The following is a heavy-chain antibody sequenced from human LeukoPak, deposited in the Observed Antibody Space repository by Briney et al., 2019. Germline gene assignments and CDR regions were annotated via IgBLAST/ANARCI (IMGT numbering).Heavy chain of an antibody. CDR1: GYTFTNFG. CDR2: ISPYNGNT. J-gene: IGHJ5*02. V-gene: IGHV1-18*01. Sequence: ASVKVSCKASGYTFTNFGISWVRQAPGQGLEWMGWISPYNGNTDYPQKVQGRVTMTTDTSTSTAYMELRRLRSDDTALYYCARGGVGHCSGGSCPTSWFDPWGQGTLVTVSS. CDR3: ARGGVGHCSGGSCPTSWFDP. D-gene: IGHD2-15*01.